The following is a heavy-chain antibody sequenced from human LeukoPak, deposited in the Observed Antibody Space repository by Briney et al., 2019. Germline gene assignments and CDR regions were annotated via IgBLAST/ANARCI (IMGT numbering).Heavy chain of an antibody. CDR3: ARALIVVVPAAPLEYYYYGMDV. J-gene: IGHJ6*04. CDR2: IIPTFGTA. CDR1: GGTFSSYA. Sequence: ASVKVSCKASGGTFSSYAISWVRQAPGQGLEWMGGIIPTFGTANYAQKFQGRVTITADESTSTAYMELSSLRSEDTAVYYCARALIVVVPAAPLEYYYYGMDVWGKGTTVTVSS. V-gene: IGHV1-69*01. D-gene: IGHD2-2*01.